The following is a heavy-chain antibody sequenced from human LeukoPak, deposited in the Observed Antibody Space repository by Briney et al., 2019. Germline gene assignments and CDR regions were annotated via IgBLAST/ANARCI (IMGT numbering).Heavy chain of an antibody. CDR1: GGSFSGYY. J-gene: IGHJ6*03. D-gene: IGHD3-10*01. CDR3: ARRLGRKFGERFYYYHYMDV. CDR2: IKHSRST. Sequence: SETLSLTCAVYGGSFSGYYWNWIRQPPGKGLEWIGEIKHSRSTNYHPSLKSRVTISVDMSKNQFSLKLSSVTAADTAVYYCARRLGRKFGERFYYYHYMDVWGKGTTVTISS. V-gene: IGHV4-34*01.